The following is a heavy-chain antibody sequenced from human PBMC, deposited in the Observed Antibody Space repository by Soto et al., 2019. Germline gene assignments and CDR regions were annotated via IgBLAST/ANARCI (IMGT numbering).Heavy chain of an antibody. V-gene: IGHV3-23*01. CDR2: ISGSGGST. J-gene: IGHJ5*02. CDR1: GFTFSSYA. D-gene: IGHD3-3*01. CDR3: AKAGRVSFWSGYYTEGDLNWFDP. Sequence: GGSLRLSCAASGFTFSSYAMSWVRQAPGKGLEWVSAISGSGGSTYYADSVKGRFTISRDNSKNTLYLQMNSLRAEDTAVYYCAKAGRVSFWSGYYTEGDLNWFDPWGQGTLVTVSS.